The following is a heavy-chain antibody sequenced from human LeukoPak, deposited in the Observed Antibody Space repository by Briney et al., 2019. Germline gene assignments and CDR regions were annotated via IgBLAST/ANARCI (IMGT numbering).Heavy chain of an antibody. CDR2: ISSSGRNI. CDR1: GFTFSTYE. V-gene: IGHV3-48*03. Sequence: GGSLRLSCAASGFTFSTYEMNWVRQTPGRGLEWVSFISSSGRNIYYADSVKGRFTISRDNAKNSLYLQMNSLRAEDTAVYYCARDEPTTADDIDAFDVWGQGTLVTVSS. CDR3: ARDEPTTADDIDAFDV. D-gene: IGHD3-9*01. J-gene: IGHJ3*01.